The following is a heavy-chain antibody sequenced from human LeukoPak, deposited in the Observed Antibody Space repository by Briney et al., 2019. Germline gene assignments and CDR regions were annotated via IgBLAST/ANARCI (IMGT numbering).Heavy chain of an antibody. J-gene: IGHJ6*04. CDR1: GYTFTSYD. CDR2: MNPNSGNT. V-gene: IGHV1-8*03. Sequence: ASVKVSCKASGYTFTSYDINWVRQATGQGLEWMGWMNPNSGNTGYAQKFQGRVTITRNTSISTAYMELSSLRSEDTAVYYCAREIGYYFDNHSSRLRGRFDVWGTGTTVIVSS. D-gene: IGHD3-22*01. CDR3: AREIGYYFDNHSSRLRGRFDV.